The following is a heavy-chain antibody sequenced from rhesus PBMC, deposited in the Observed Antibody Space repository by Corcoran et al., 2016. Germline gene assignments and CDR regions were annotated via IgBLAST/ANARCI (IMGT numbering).Heavy chain of an antibody. Sequence: QLQLQESGPGLVKPSETLSLTCAVSGGSISSNYWSWIRQPPGKGLEWIGRISGSGGSTDSSPSLKSRVTISTDTSKNQFSLKLSSVTAADTAVYYCARGIAGTTSLYIDLWGPGTPITISS. J-gene: IGHJ2*01. CDR2: ISGSGGST. D-gene: IGHD1-20*01. V-gene: IGHV4-173*01. CDR1: GGSISSNY. CDR3: ARGIAGTTSLYIDL.